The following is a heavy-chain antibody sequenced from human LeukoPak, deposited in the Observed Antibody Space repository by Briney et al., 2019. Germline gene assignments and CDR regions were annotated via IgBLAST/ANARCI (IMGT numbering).Heavy chain of an antibody. CDR1: GYTFTSYD. CDR3: ARGXGEYSNGPAPY. D-gene: IGHD2/OR15-2a*01. J-gene: IGHJ4*02. CDR2: MNPKNGNT. V-gene: IGHV1-8*01. Sequence: ASVKVSCKASGYTFTSYDINWVRQATGQGLEWMGWMNPKNGNTGYAQKFQGRVSMTRSTSISTAYLELSSLRSEDTAVYYCARGXGEYSNGPAPYWGQGTLVTVSS.